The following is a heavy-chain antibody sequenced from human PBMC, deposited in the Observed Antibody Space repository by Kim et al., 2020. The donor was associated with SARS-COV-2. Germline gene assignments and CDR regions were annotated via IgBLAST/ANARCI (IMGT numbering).Heavy chain of an antibody. D-gene: IGHD6-13*01. CDR2: IDPSDSYT. J-gene: IGHJ3*02. CDR1: GYSFTSYW. V-gene: IGHV5-10-1*01. Sequence: GESLKISCKGSGYSFTSYWISWVRQMPGKGLEWMGRIDPSDSYTNYSPSFQGHVTIPADKSISTAYLQWSSLKASDTAMYYCARPKQQLALNHDAFDIWGQGTMVTVSS. CDR3: ARPKQQLALNHDAFDI.